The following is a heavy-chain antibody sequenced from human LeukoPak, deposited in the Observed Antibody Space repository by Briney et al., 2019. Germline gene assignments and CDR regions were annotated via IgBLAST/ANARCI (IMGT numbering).Heavy chain of an antibody. CDR3: ARVRATVVPFDY. D-gene: IGHD4-23*01. CDR2: ISAYNGNT. V-gene: IGHV1-18*01. J-gene: IGHJ4*02. CDR1: GYTFTSYG. Sequence: ASVKVSCKASGYTFTSYGISWVRQAPGQGLEWMGWISAYNGNTNYAQKLQGRVTMTTDTSTSTAYTELRSLRSDDTAVYYCARVRATVVPFDYWGQGTLVTVSS.